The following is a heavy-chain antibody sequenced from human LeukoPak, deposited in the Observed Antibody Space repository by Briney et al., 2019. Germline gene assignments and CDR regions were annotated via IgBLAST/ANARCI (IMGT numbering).Heavy chain of an antibody. V-gene: IGHV1-46*01. CDR1: GYTFTSYY. CDR3: ARGSCSSTSCYIQWETDAFDI. J-gene: IGHJ3*02. D-gene: IGHD2-2*02. CDR2: INPSGGST. Sequence: ASVKVSCKESGYTFTSYYMHWVRQAPGQGREWMGVINPSGGSTSYAQKFQGRVTMTRDTSTSTVYMELSSLRSEDTAVYYCARGSCSSTSCYIQWETDAFDIWGQGTMVTVSS.